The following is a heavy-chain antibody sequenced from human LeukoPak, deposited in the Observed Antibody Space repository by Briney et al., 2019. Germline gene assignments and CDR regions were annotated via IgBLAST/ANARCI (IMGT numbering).Heavy chain of an antibody. CDR1: GFTFSSYW. CDR2: IYSGGST. D-gene: IGHD6-13*01. CDR3: ARVRIAAAGYYYYGMDV. V-gene: IGHV3-53*04. Sequence: PGGSLRLSCAASGFTFSSYWMHWVRQAPGKGLEWVSVIYSGGSTYYADSVKGRFTISRHNSENTLYLQMNSLRAEDTAVYYCARVRIAAAGYYYYGMDVWGQGTTVTVSS. J-gene: IGHJ6*02.